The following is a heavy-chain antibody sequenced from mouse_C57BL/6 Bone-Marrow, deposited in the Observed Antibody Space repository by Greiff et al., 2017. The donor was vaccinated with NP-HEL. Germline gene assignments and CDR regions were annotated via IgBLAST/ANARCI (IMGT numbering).Heavy chain of an antibody. V-gene: IGHV1-62-2*01. D-gene: IGHD2-5*01. Sequence: VQLQESGAELVKPGASVKLSCKASGYTFTEYTIHWVKQRSGQGLEWIGWFYPGSGSIKYNEKFKDKATLTADKSSSTVYMELSRLTSEDAAVYFCARHVAYYSKTDYAMDYWGQGTSVTVSS. CDR1: GYTFTEYT. CDR2: FYPGSGSI. CDR3: ARHVAYYSKTDYAMDY. J-gene: IGHJ4*01.